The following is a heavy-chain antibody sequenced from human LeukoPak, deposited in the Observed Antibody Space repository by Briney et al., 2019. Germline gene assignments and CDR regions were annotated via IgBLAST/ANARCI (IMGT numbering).Heavy chain of an antibody. J-gene: IGHJ6*02. CDR1: GGSISSYY. Sequence: SETLSLTCTVSGGSISSYYWSWIRPPPGKGLEWIGYIYYSGSTNYNPSLKSRVTISVDTSKNQFSLKLSSVTAADTAVYYCAREPKYYDSSGYYYYYGMDVWGQGTTVTVSS. V-gene: IGHV4-59*01. CDR2: IYYSGST. D-gene: IGHD3-22*01. CDR3: AREPKYYDSSGYYYYYGMDV.